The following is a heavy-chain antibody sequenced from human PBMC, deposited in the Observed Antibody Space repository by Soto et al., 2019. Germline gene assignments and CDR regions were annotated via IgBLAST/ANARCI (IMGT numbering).Heavy chain of an antibody. D-gene: IGHD1-26*01. Sequence: GESLKISCKGSGYSFTSYWIGWVRQMPGKGLEWMGIIYPGDSDTRYSPSFQGQVTISADKSISTAYLQWSGLKASDTAMYYCARQIVGATSAFDIWGQGTMVTVSS. CDR2: IYPGDSDT. V-gene: IGHV5-51*01. J-gene: IGHJ3*02. CDR3: ARQIVGATSAFDI. CDR1: GYSFTSYW.